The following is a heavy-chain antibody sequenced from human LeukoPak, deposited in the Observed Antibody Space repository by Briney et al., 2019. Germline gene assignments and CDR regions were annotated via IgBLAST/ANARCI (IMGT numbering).Heavy chain of an antibody. CDR3: TTESSSGPDAFDI. J-gene: IGHJ3*02. CDR2: ISADGGDT. D-gene: IGHD3-22*01. Sequence: GGSLRLSCAASGSTLSNYAISWVRQAPGKGLEWVSAISADGGDTYHTDSVKGRFTISRDNSKNTLFLQMNSLKTEDTAVYYCTTESSSGPDAFDIWGQGTMVTVSS. CDR1: GSTLSNYA. V-gene: IGHV3-23*01.